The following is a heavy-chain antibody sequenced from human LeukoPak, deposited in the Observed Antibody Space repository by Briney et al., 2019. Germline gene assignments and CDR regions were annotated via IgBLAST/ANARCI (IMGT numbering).Heavy chain of an antibody. J-gene: IGHJ4*02. Sequence: GGSLRLSCAPSTFTFSSYAMRWVRPAPGNGLGWVSAISGSGGSTYYADSVKGRFTISRDNSKNTLYLQVNSLRAEDTAVYYCAKERSAAGTGALDYWGQGTLVTVSS. CDR2: ISGSGGST. CDR3: AKERSAAGTGALDY. V-gene: IGHV3-23*01. CDR1: TFTFSSYA. D-gene: IGHD6-13*01.